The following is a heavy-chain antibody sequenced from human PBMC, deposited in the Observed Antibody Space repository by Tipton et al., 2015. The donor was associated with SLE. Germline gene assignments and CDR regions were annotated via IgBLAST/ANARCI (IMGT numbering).Heavy chain of an antibody. CDR2: IYHSGST. J-gene: IGHJ3*02. D-gene: IGHD1-7*01. CDR3: ARNYVPLDAFDI. Sequence: TLSLTCTVSGYSISSGYYWGWIRQPPEKGLEWIGSIYHSGSTFYNPSLKSRVTISVDTSKSQFSLKLNSVTAADTAVYYCARNYVPLDAFDIWGQGTMVTVSS. V-gene: IGHV4-38-2*02. CDR1: GYSISSGYY.